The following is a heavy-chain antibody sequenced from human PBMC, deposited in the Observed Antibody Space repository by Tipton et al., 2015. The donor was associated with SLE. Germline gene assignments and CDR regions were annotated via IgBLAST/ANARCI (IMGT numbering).Heavy chain of an antibody. CDR1: GGSISSGGYY. V-gene: IGHV4-31*03. D-gene: IGHD3-10*01. CDR3: ARGDGITMVQGQDYFDY. CDR2: IYYSGST. Sequence: TLSLTCTVSGGSISSGGYYWSWIRQHPGKGLEWIGYIYYSGSTYYNPSLESRVTISVDTSKNQFSLKLSSVTAADTAVYYCARGDGITMVQGQDYFDYWGQGTLVTVSS. J-gene: IGHJ4*02.